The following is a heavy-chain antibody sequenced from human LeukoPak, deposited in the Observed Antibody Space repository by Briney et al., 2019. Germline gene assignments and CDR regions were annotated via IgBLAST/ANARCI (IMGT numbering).Heavy chain of an antibody. Sequence: SQTLSLTCTVSGGSISSGDHYWSWIRQPPGKGLEWIGYIYYSGSTYYNPSLKSRVTISVDTSKNQFSLKLSSVTAADTAVYYCASTVTKGLWYYYGMDVWGKGTTVTVSS. V-gene: IGHV4-30-4*01. CDR1: GGSISSGDHY. CDR2: IYYSGST. CDR3: ASTVTKGLWYYYGMDV. D-gene: IGHD4-17*01. J-gene: IGHJ6*04.